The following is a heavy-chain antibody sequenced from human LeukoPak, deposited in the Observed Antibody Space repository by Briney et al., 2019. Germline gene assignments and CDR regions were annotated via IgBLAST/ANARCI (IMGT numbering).Heavy chain of an antibody. Sequence: PSETLSLTCAVSDYSISSAYYWGWIRQPPGKGLEWIGSIYHSGSTDYNPPLKSRVTISVDTSKNQFSLKLRSVTAADTAVYYCARDPAYCGGDCYFDFWGQGTLVTVSS. V-gene: IGHV4-38-2*02. CDR1: DYSISSAYY. D-gene: IGHD2-21*02. J-gene: IGHJ4*02. CDR2: IYHSGST. CDR3: ARDPAYCGGDCYFDF.